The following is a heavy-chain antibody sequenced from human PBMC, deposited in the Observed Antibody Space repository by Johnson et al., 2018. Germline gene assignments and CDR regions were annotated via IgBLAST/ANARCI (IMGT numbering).Heavy chain of an antibody. CDR1: AFTFSTYG. CDR2: IWYDGSLK. Sequence: QVQLVQSGGGLVQPGRSLRLSCVASAFTFSTYGMQWVRQAPGKGLEWVAVIWYDGSLKYYADSVKGRFTISRANSKNSLYLQMNSLRTEDTALYYCAKGIAVAGTRMDVWGKGTTVTVSS. V-gene: IGHV3-33*03. CDR3: AKGIAVAGTRMDV. J-gene: IGHJ6*03. D-gene: IGHD6-19*01.